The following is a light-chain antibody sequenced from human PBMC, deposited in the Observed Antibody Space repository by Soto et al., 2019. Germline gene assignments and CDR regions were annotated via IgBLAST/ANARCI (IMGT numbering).Light chain of an antibody. Sequence: IHMTHSPSSLSASVLYRVTITFLASQSISIYLNWYQQKPGKAPRLLIYAATSLQSGVPSRFSGSGSGTDFTLTISSLQPEDFATYYCQQSYSTPSTFGQGTRLEIK. CDR2: AAT. J-gene: IGKJ5*01. V-gene: IGKV1-39*01. CDR1: QSISIY. CDR3: QQSYSTPST.